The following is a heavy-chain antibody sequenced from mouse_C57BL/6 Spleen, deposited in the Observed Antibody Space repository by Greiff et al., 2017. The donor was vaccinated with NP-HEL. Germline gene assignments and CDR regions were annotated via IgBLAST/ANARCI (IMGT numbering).Heavy chain of an antibody. CDR2: IDPSDSYT. CDR1: GYTFTSYW. V-gene: IGHV1-50*01. CDR3: ARSAHLDYAMDY. J-gene: IGHJ4*01. Sequence: VKLQESGAELVKPGASVKLSCKASGYTFTSYWMQWVKQRPGQGLEWIGEIDPSDSYTNYNQKFKGKATLTVDTSSSTAYMQLSSLTSEDSAVYYCARSAHLDYAMDYWGQGTSVTVSS.